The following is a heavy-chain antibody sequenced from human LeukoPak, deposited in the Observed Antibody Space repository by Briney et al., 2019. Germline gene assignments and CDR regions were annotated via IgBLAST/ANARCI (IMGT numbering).Heavy chain of an antibody. Sequence: PGLSLTLSCSASGFSFNSYSMIWVRQSPGKGLEWVSSITNGSNYKYYEDSVEGRFTISRDNAKSSLYLQMDSLRAEDTAVYYCARGGSKYWGQGTLVTVAS. V-gene: IGHV3-21*01. CDR3: ARGGSKY. J-gene: IGHJ4*02. CDR2: ITNGSNYK. CDR1: GFSFNSYS.